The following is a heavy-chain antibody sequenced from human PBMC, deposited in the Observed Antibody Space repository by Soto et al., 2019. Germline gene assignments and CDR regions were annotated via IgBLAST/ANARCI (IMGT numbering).Heavy chain of an antibody. CDR3: ASNSGSYAGFDY. V-gene: IGHV1-45*02. CDR1: GYTFTYRY. CDR2: ITPFNGNT. J-gene: IGHJ4*02. Sequence: QMQLVQSGAEVKKTGSSVKVSCKASGYTFTYRYLHWVRQAPGQALEWMGWITPFNGNTNYAQKFQDRVTITRDRSMSTAYMELSSLRSEDTAMYYCASNSGSYAGFDYWGQGTLVTVSS. D-gene: IGHD1-26*01.